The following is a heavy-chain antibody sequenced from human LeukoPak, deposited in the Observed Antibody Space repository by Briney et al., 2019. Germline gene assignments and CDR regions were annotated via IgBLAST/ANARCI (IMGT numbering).Heavy chain of an antibody. Sequence: SETLSLTCTVSGGSISSVDYYWSWIRQPPGRGLEWIRYIYYSGSTYYDPSLKSRVMISVDASKKQFSLKLSSVTAADTAVYYCARLGIDYDILTGYIPDAFDIWGQGTMVTVSS. CDR1: GGSISSVDYY. V-gene: IGHV4-30-4*01. CDR2: IYYSGST. D-gene: IGHD3-9*01. CDR3: ARLGIDYDILTGYIPDAFDI. J-gene: IGHJ3*02.